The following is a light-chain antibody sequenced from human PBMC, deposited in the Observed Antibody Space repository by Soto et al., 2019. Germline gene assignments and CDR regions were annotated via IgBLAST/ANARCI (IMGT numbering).Light chain of an antibody. J-gene: IGKJ4*01. V-gene: IGKV3D-20*02. Sequence: IVLTQSPCTLSLSPWERATLSCRASQSVSNNYLAWYQQKPGQAPRLLIYGASNRPPGIPDRFSGSGSGTHFTLTTTSLQPEDFAAYYCQQTSNCPPLTFGGGTKVDIK. CDR1: QSVSNNY. CDR2: GAS. CDR3: QQTSNCPPLT.